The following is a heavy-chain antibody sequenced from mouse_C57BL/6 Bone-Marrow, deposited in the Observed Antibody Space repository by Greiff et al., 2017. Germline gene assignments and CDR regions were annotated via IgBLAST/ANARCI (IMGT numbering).Heavy chain of an antibody. CDR2: IWRGGST. Sequence: QVQLKESGPGLVAPSQSLSLTCTVSGFSLPSYCVDLVRQPPGQGLEWLGVIWRGGSTTYNSALMSRLNISKDNSKSQVFLKMHSLQTDDTAMYYCAKHSDYYGSSHWYFDVWGTGTTVTVSS. V-gene: IGHV2-9*01. CDR1: GFSLPSYC. D-gene: IGHD1-1*01. CDR3: AKHSDYYGSSHWYFDV. J-gene: IGHJ1*03.